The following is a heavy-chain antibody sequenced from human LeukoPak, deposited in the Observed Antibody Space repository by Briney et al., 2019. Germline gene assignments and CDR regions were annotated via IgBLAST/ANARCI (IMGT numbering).Heavy chain of an antibody. CDR3: ARKNTQDAFDI. V-gene: IGHV3-33*01. CDR2: IWYDGSND. Sequence: TGGSLRLSCAASGFTFSSYGMHWVRQAPGKGLEWVAVIWYDGSNDYYANSVKGRFTISRDNSKNTLYLQMNSLRAEDTAVYFCARKNTQDAFDIWGQGTMVAVSS. CDR1: GFTFSSYG. D-gene: IGHD2-15*01. J-gene: IGHJ3*02.